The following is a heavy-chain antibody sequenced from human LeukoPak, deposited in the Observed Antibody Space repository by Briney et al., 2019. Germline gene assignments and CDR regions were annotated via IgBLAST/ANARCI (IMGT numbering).Heavy chain of an antibody. CDR1: GFTFSNAW. D-gene: IGHD6-13*01. Sequence: TGGSLRLSCVASGFTFSNAWMNWVRQAPGKGLEYVSSISSEGKTTYYADSVKGRFTISRDNSKNTLYLQMSSLRPEDTAVYYCVKDRWVDHWGQGTLVTVSS. CDR3: VKDRWVDH. V-gene: IGHV3-64D*06. CDR2: ISSEGKTT. J-gene: IGHJ4*02.